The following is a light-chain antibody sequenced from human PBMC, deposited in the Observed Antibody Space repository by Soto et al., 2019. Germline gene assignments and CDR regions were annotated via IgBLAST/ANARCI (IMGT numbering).Light chain of an antibody. CDR1: QSVSSTY. J-gene: IGKJ4*01. CDR3: QQFSSYPLT. V-gene: IGKV3-20*01. CDR2: DAS. Sequence: EIVLTQSPATLSLSPGESATLSCRASQSVSSTYLAWYQQKPGQAPRLLIYDASSRATGIPDRFSGGGSGTDFTLTISRLEPEDFAVYYCQQFSSYPLTFGGGTKVDIK.